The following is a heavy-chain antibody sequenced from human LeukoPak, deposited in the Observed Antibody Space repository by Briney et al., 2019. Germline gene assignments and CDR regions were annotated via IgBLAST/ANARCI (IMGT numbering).Heavy chain of an antibody. J-gene: IGHJ4*02. D-gene: IGHD3-3*01. CDR2: ISVSSGST. Sequence: PGGSLRLSCAASGFTFSNYVMSWVRQAPGKGLEWVSIISVSSGSTYYADSVKGRFTISRDNSKNTLYLQMNSLRAEDTAVYYCAKAEYYDFWSGSYYFDYWGQGTLVTVSS. CDR1: GFTFSNYV. V-gene: IGHV3-23*01. CDR3: AKAEYYDFWSGSYYFDY.